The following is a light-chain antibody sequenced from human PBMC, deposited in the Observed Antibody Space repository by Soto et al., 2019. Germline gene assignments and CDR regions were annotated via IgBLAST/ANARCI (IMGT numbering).Light chain of an antibody. V-gene: IGKV3-20*01. CDR1: QRVDDSH. J-gene: IGKJ1*01. CDR2: GAS. Sequence: EIFLTQYPGTLSWSPGESATLSCRASQRVDDSHLAWYKLRPCQAPRLLIYGASTRATGIPDRLSGSGSGTEFTLTISRLAPEDSAVYYCQQYGSSGTFGQGTKVDIK. CDR3: QQYGSSGT.